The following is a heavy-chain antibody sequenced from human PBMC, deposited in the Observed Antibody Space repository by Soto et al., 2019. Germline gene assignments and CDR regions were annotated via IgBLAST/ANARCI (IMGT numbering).Heavy chain of an antibody. V-gene: IGHV4-4*07. CDR1: DDFISSYY. D-gene: IGHD3-9*01. Sequence: QVQLQESCPRLVKPSETLSLTCTVSDDFISSYYWNWIRQPAGKGLEWIGRVSTSGATNYNPSLESRVTMSVDTSKKQFSLKLNSVTAADTAVYFCARADYEILTGSYAMDVWGQGTTVTVSS. CDR2: VSTSGAT. CDR3: ARADYEILTGSYAMDV. J-gene: IGHJ6*02.